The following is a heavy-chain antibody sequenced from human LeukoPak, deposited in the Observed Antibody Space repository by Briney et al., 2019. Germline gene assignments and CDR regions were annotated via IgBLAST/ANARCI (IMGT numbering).Heavy chain of an antibody. CDR1: GDSVSSGSYY. V-gene: IGHV4-61*01. J-gene: IGHJ3*02. CDR3: ARDQVPDAFDI. CDR2: IYDSGST. D-gene: IGHD2-2*01. Sequence: SETLSLTCTVSGDSVSSGSYYWSWIRQPPGKGLEWIGYIYDSGSTNCNPPLKSRVTISLDTSKNQFSLKLSSVTAADTAVYYCARDQVPDAFDIWGQGTMVTVSS.